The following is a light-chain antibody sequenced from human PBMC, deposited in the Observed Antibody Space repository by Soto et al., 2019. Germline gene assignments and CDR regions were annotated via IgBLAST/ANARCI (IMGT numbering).Light chain of an antibody. CDR1: QTINNW. CDR3: QQLNSYPFT. Sequence: DIQMTQSPSTLSASIGDRVTITCRASQTINNWLAWYQQKPGKAPNLLIYHASNLETGVPSRFSGSAFGTEFTLTISSLQPDDFATYYCQQLNSYPFTFGPGTKVDIK. V-gene: IGKV1-5*01. CDR2: HAS. J-gene: IGKJ3*01.